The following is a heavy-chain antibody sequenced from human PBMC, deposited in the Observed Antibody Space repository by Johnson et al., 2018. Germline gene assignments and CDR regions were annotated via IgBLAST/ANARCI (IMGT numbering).Heavy chain of an antibody. V-gene: IGHV3-74*01. J-gene: IGHJ3*02. CDR3: ARGGGTGIFDI. CDR1: GFTFGSSW. CDR2: INSDGSST. D-gene: IGHD4-23*01. Sequence: VQLQESGGGLVQPGGSLRLSCAASGFTFGSSWMHWVRQAPGKGLVWVSRINSDGSSTSYADSVRGRFTISIDNAREPLYLQMNSLRAEDTAVYYCARGGGTGIFDIWGQGIMVTVSS.